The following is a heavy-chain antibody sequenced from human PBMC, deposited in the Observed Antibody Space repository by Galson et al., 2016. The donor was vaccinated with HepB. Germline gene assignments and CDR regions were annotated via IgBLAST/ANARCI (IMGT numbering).Heavy chain of an antibody. Sequence: SLRLSCAASGFTFSSYGIHWVRQAPGKGLEWVAVIWYDGSDKYYADSVKGRFTISRYNSKNTLNQQMNSLRGGDTPVYYCVRDVGRMVEGNGMDVWGQGTTVTVSS. D-gene: IGHD2-15*01. V-gene: IGHV3-33*01. CDR3: VRDVGRMVEGNGMDV. J-gene: IGHJ6*02. CDR2: IWYDGSDK. CDR1: GFTFSSYG.